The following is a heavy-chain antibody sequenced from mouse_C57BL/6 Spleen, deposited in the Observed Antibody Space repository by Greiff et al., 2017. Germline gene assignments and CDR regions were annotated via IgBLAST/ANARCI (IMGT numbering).Heavy chain of an antibody. CDR1: GYSITSGYY. CDR3: ARDGSPSLPSGND. J-gene: IGHJ2*01. Sequence: EVQLQESGPGLVKPSQSLSLTCSVTGYSITSGYYWNWIRQFPGNKLEWMGYISYDGSNNYNPSLKNRISITRDTSKNQFFLKLNSVTTEDTATYYCARDGSPSLPSGNDWGQGTTLTVSS. CDR2: ISYDGSN. V-gene: IGHV3-6*01. D-gene: IGHD5-5*01.